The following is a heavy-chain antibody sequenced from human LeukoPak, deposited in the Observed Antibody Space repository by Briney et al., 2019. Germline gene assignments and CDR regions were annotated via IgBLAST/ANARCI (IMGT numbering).Heavy chain of an antibody. Sequence: GGSLRLSCAASGFTFSSYPMTWVRQTPGKGLEWVSTISAGGGTSYADSVQGRFVISRDNSNNTVHLQMTSLRTDDTAVYYCTKNRGAVAATSDYWGQGTLVTVSS. CDR1: GFTFSSYP. CDR2: ISAGGGT. D-gene: IGHD6-19*01. V-gene: IGHV3-23*01. J-gene: IGHJ4*02. CDR3: TKNRGAVAATSDY.